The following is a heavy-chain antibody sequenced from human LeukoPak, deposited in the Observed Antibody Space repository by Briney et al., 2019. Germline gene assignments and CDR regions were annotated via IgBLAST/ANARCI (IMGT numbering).Heavy chain of an antibody. Sequence: SETLSLTCTVSGGSIDSSNYYWGWIRQPPGEGLEWIASMYYSGNNFHNPSLKSRVTISVDTSKNEFSLKLNSVTAADTAVYYCARPGRAGIHDAFDMWGQGTMVTVSS. D-gene: IGHD6-13*01. V-gene: IGHV4-39*01. J-gene: IGHJ3*02. CDR3: ARPGRAGIHDAFDM. CDR1: GGSIDSSNYY. CDR2: MYYSGNN.